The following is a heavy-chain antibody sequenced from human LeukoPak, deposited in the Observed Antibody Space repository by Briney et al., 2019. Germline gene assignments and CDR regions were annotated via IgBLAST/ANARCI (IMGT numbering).Heavy chain of an antibody. V-gene: IGHV3-21*01. D-gene: IGHD2/OR15-2a*01. CDR2: ISSSSSYI. Sequence: GGSLRLSCAASGFTFSSYSMNWVRQAPGKGLEWVSSISSSSSYIYYADSVKGRFTISRDNAKNSLYLQMNSLRAEDTAVYYCARVRIEGSPSFDYWGQGTLVTVSS. CDR3: ARVRIEGSPSFDY. CDR1: GFTFSSYS. J-gene: IGHJ4*02.